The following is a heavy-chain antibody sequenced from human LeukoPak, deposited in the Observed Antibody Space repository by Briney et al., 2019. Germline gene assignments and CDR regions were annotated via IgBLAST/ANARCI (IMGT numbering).Heavy chain of an antibody. Sequence: ASVKVSCKASGGTFSSYAISWVRQAPGQGLEWMGGIIPIFGTANYAQKFQSRVTITADESTSTAYMELSSLRSEDTAVYYCARDAAGLLDYWGQGTLVTVSS. J-gene: IGHJ4*02. CDR1: GGTFSSYA. V-gene: IGHV1-69*01. CDR2: IIPIFGTA. D-gene: IGHD6-25*01. CDR3: ARDAAGLLDY.